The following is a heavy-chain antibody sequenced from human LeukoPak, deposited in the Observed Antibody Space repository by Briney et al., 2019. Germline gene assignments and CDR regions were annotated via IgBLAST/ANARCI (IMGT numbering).Heavy chain of an antibody. CDR3: ARVTGTTLYYYMDV. D-gene: IGHD1-7*01. Sequence: SGTLSLTCTVSGGSVSSYYWSWIRQPAGKGLEWIGRIYTTGSTNYNPSLKSRVTMSVDTSKNQFSLKLSSVTAADTAVYYCARVTGTTLYYYMDVWGKGTTVTVSS. CDR1: GGSVSSYY. CDR2: IYTTGST. V-gene: IGHV4-4*07. J-gene: IGHJ6*03.